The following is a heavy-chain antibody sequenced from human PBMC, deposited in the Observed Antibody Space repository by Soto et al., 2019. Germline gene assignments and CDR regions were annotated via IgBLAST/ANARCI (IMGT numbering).Heavy chain of an antibody. CDR1: GYPFTGPY. D-gene: IGHD2-2*01. Sequence: ASVKVSCKASGYPFTGPYIYWVRQAPGQGLEWMGWINPSSGGTEFAEKFQGRVTVTRDTSIRTVFLELNSLTSDDTGVYFCAGDSRTYRNGVDVCGQGHGVTVCS. CDR2: INPSSGGT. V-gene: IGHV1-2*02. J-gene: IGHJ6*02. CDR3: AGDSRTYRNGVDV.